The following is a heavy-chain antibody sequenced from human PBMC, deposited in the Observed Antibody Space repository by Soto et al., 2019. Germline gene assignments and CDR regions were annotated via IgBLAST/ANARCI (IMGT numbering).Heavy chain of an antibody. CDR2: INHSGST. CDR1: GGSFSGYY. D-gene: IGHD4-17*01. Sequence: SETLSLTCAVYGGSFSGYYWSWILQPPGKGLEWIGEINHSGSTNYNPSLKSRVTISVDTSKNQFSLKLSSVTAADTAVYYCARKYGDYGPPRLSEYFQHWGQGTLVTXS. J-gene: IGHJ1*01. V-gene: IGHV4-34*01. CDR3: ARKYGDYGPPRLSEYFQH.